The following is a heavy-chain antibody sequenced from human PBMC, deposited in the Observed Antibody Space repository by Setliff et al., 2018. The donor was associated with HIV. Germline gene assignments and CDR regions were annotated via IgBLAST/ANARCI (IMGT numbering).Heavy chain of an antibody. CDR3: ARDWVTRSNYYGSGSPWYFDF. J-gene: IGHJ2*01. V-gene: IGHV4-4*07. CDR1: GDSIGDYY. Sequence: SETLSLTCTVSGDSIGDYYWNWIRQPAGKGLEWIGRVYASAYSNYNPSLKSRVTMSVDTSQNQFSLKLRSVNAAGTAVYYCARDWVTRSNYYGSGSPWYFDFWGRGILVTVSS. CDR2: VYASAYS. D-gene: IGHD3-10*01.